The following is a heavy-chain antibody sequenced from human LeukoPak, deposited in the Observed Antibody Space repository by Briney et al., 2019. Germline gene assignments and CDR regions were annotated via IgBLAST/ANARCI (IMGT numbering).Heavy chain of an antibody. Sequence: YPSQTLSLTCTVSGGSISIGGYYWSWIRQHPGKGLEWIAYIYYSGSTYYNPSLKSRVTISVDTSKNQFSLKLSSVTAADTAVYYCARFHTSGYYRHFDFWGQGTLVTVSS. CDR1: GGSISIGGYY. CDR3: ARFHTSGYYRHFDF. CDR2: IYYSGST. V-gene: IGHV4-31*03. J-gene: IGHJ4*02. D-gene: IGHD3-22*01.